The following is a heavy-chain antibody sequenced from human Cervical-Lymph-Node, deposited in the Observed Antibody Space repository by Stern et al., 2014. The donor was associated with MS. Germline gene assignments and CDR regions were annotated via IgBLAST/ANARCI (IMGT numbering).Heavy chain of an antibody. D-gene: IGHD3-22*01. J-gene: IGHJ4*02. CDR1: GGTFSSYA. CDR3: ATPRSLYYYDSSGYHEGFDY. Sequence: QLVQSGAEVKKPGSSGKVSCKASGGTFSSYAISWVRQAPGQGLEWMGGIIPIFGTANYAQKFQGRVTITADESTSTAYMELSSVRSEDTAVYYCATPRSLYYYDSSGYHEGFDYWGQGTLVTVSS. CDR2: IIPIFGTA. V-gene: IGHV1-69*01.